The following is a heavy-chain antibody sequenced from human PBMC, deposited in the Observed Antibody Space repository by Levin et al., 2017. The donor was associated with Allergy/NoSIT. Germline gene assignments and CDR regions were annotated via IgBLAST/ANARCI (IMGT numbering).Heavy chain of an antibody. D-gene: IGHD4-17*01. J-gene: IGHJ3*02. Sequence: GGSLRLSCVASGFTFSDSAMHWVRQAPGKGLEWVGRIRTKANSYSTVTSTAVKGRFTLSRDDSQSTVYLEMSTLKTEDTAVYYCARHPTDFGDYSFDIWGQGPLVTVSS. V-gene: IGHV3-73*01. CDR1: GFTFSDSA. CDR2: IRTKANSYST. CDR3: ARHPTDFGDYSFDI.